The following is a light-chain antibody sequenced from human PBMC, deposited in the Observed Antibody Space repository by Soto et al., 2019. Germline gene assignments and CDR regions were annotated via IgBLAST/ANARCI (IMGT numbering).Light chain of an antibody. Sequence: QSVLTQPPSVSGAPGQRVTIACTASSSNIGAGYDVHWYQQLPGTAPKLLIYGNSNRPSGVPDRFSGSKSGTSASLAITGLQAEDEADYYCQSYDSRLNGYVFGTGTKLTVL. CDR2: GNS. CDR1: SSNIGAGYD. V-gene: IGLV1-40*01. J-gene: IGLJ1*01. CDR3: QSYDSRLNGYV.